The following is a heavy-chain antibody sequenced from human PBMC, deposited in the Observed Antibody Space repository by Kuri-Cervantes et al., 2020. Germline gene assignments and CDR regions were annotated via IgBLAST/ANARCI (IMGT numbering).Heavy chain of an antibody. CDR1: GGTFSSYA. D-gene: IGHD5-18*01. CDR2: IIPIFGTA. J-gene: IGHJ6*02. V-gene: IGHV1-69*13. Sequence: SVKVSCKASGGTFSSYAISWVRQAPGQGLEWMGGIIPIFGTANYAQKFQGRVTITADESTSTAYMELSSLRSEDTAVYYCARDGTAMDVYYYYGMDVWGQGTTVTVSS. CDR3: ARDGTAMDVYYYYGMDV.